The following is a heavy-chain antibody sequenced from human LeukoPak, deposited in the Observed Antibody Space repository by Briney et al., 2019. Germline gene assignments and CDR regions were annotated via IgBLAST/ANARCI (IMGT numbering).Heavy chain of an antibody. CDR1: GFTFSSYW. J-gene: IGHJ6*02. CDR3: AREGSDILTFGWGESNYGMDV. V-gene: IGHV3-7*04. D-gene: IGHD3-9*01. Sequence: GGSLRLSCAASGFTFSSYWMSWVRQAPGKGLEWVANIKQDGSEEYYVDSVKGRFTISRDNAKNSLYLQMNSLRAEDTAVYYCAREGSDILTFGWGESNYGMDVWGQGTTVTVSS. CDR2: IKQDGSEE.